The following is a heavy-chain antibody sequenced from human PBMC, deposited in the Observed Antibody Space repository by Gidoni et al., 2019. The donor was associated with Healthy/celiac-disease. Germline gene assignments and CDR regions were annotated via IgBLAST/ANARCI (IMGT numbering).Heavy chain of an antibody. J-gene: IGHJ4*02. CDR3: ARDSVVAGNFDY. D-gene: IGHD6-19*01. V-gene: IGHV3-33*01. CDR1: GFTFSRYG. CDR2: IWYDGSNK. Sequence: QVQLVESGGGVVQPGRSLRLSCAASGFTFSRYGMHWVRQAPGKGLEWVAVIWYDGSNKYYADSVKGRFTISRDNSKNTLYLQMNSLRAEDTAVYYCARDSVVAGNFDYWGQGTLVTVSS.